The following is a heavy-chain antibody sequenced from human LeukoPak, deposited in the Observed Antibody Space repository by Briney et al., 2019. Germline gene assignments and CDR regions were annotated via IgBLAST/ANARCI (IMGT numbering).Heavy chain of an antibody. Sequence: PSETLSLTCTVSGGSISSGSYYWSWIRQPPGKGLEWIGEINHSGSTNYNPSLKSRVTISVDTSKNQFSLKLSSVTAADTAVYYCARHDYRTPNGQQDKGFDPWGQGTLVTVSS. CDR1: GGSISSGSYY. CDR3: ARHDYRTPNGQQDKGFDP. V-gene: IGHV4-39*01. CDR2: INHSGST. D-gene: IGHD4-11*01. J-gene: IGHJ5*02.